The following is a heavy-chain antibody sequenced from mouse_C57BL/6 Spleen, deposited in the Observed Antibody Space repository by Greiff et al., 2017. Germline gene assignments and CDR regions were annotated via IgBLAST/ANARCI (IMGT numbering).Heavy chain of an antibody. CDR3: ASGVTTVVATVYYFDY. CDR2: IYPGSGST. V-gene: IGHV1-55*01. CDR1: GYTFTSYW. Sequence: QVQLQQPGAELVKPGASVKMSCKASGYTFTSYWITWVKQRPGQGLEWIGDIYPGSGSTNYNEKFKSKATLTVDTSSSTAYMQLSSLTSADSAVYYCASGVTTVVATVYYFDYWGQGTTLTVSS. J-gene: IGHJ2*01. D-gene: IGHD1-1*01.